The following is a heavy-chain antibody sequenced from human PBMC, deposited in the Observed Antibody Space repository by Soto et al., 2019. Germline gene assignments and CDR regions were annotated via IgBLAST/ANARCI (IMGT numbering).Heavy chain of an antibody. CDR2: ISGSGVST. CDR3: TRPRYSSSWYYWYFDL. Sequence: GGSLRLSCAASGFTFSSYAMSWVRQAPGKGLEWVSAISGSGVSTYYADSVKGRFTISRDDSKNTAYLQMNSLKTEDTAVFYCTRPRYSSSWYYWYFDLWGRGTLVTVSS. CDR1: GFTFSSYA. J-gene: IGHJ2*01. D-gene: IGHD6-13*01. V-gene: IGHV3-23*01.